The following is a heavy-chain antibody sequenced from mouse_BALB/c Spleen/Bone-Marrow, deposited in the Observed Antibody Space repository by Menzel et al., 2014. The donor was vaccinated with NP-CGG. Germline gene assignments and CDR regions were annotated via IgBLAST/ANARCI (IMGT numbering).Heavy chain of an antibody. CDR1: GYTFTNPW. D-gene: IGHD2-14*01. Sequence: QVQLQQPGSVLVRPGASVKLSCKASGYTFTNPWIHWAKQRPGQGLEWIGEIHPNSGNTNFNEKFKVKATLTVDTSSSTVYVDLSSLTAEDSAVYYCARHHRYAYYFDYWGQGTTLTVSS. J-gene: IGHJ2*01. CDR2: IHPNSGNT. V-gene: IGHV1S130*01. CDR3: ARHHRYAYYFDY.